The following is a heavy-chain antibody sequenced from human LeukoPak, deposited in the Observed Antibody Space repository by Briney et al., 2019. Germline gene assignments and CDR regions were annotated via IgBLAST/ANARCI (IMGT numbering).Heavy chain of an antibody. CDR3: TRVGYCATTSCRTAFDI. V-gene: IGHV3-74*01. CDR2: INIDGSIT. CDR1: GFTFGNYW. J-gene: IGHJ3*02. Sequence: GGSLRLSCAVSGFTFGNYWMHWVRQVAGKGLAWVSRINIDGSITNYADSVKGRFTVSRDNAKNTLYLQMNSLRAEDTAVYYCTRVGYCATTSCRTAFDIWGQGTMVTVSS. D-gene: IGHD2-2*01.